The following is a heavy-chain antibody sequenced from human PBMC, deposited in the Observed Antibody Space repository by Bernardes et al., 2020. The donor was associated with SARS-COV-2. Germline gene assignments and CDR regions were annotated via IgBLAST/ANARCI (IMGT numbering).Heavy chain of an antibody. J-gene: IGHJ4*02. Sequence: SETLSLTCTVSGGSISSGGYYWSWIRQHPGKGLEWIGYIYYSGSTYYNPSLKSRVTISVDTSKNQFSLKLSSVTAADTAVYYCAREIPSYYYDSSGYPPREYYFDYWGQGTLVTGSS. CDR1: GGSISSGGYY. D-gene: IGHD3-22*01. CDR2: IYYSGST. V-gene: IGHV4-31*03. CDR3: AREIPSYYYDSSGYPPREYYFDY.